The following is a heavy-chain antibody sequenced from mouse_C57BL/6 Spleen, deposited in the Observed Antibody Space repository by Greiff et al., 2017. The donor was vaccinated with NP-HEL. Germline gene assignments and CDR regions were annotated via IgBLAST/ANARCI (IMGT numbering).Heavy chain of an antibody. CDR3: ARRVPTAPYYYAMDY. Sequence: VKLMESGAELVKPGASVKISCKASGYAFSSYWMNWVKQRPGKGLEWIGQIYPGDGDTNYNGKFKGKATLTADKSSSTAYMQLSSLTSEDSAVYFCARRVPTAPYYYAMDYWGQGTSVTVSS. CDR2: IYPGDGDT. V-gene: IGHV1-80*01. D-gene: IGHD4-1*02. J-gene: IGHJ4*01. CDR1: GYAFSSYW.